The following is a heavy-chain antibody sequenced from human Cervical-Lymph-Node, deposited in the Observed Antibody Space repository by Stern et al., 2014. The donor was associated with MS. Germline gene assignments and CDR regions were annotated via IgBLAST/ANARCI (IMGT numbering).Heavy chain of an antibody. Sequence: QMQLVQSGAEVRKPGSSVRVSCKASGGTFSTHAFSWVRQAPGQGLEWLGGVIPLFGSSHYAQNFQGRLTIIADESTSTAYMELTSLTSEDTAVYYCATDGEMTTIGLQYWGQGALVTVSS. CDR3: ATDGEMTTIGLQY. J-gene: IGHJ4*02. V-gene: IGHV1-69*01. CDR2: VIPLFGSS. D-gene: IGHD5-24*01. CDR1: GGTFSTHA.